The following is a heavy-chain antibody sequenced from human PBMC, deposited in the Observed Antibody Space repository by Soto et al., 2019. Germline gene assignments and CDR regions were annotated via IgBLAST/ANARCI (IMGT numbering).Heavy chain of an antibody. V-gene: IGHV3-30*18. CDR3: AKTPSSSTYSFDY. J-gene: IGHJ4*02. CDR2: ISYDGSNK. Sequence: SGKGLEWVAIISYDGSNKYYADSVKGRFTISRDNSKNTLYLQMNSLRAEDMAVYYCAKTPSSSTYSFDYWGQGTLVTVSS. D-gene: IGHD4-4*01.